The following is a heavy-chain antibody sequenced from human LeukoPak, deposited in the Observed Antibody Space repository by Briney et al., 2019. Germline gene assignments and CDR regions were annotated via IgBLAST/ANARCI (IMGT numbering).Heavy chain of an antibody. CDR1: GFTFRTNA. J-gene: IGHJ5*02. CDR3: ARSQSHCSGGTCYSRWFDP. D-gene: IGHD2-15*01. Sequence: QPGTSLRLSCAAYGFTFRTNAMHWVRQAPGRGLEWVALISSDGTIKYYADSVQGRFTISRDTSRNTLFLQMNSLRHEDTAVYYCARSQSHCSGGTCYSRWFDPWGQGTLVTVSS. V-gene: IGHV3-30*04. CDR2: ISSDGTIK.